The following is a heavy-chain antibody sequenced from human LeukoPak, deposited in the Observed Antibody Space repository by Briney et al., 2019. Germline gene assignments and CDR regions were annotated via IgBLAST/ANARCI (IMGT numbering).Heavy chain of an antibody. D-gene: IGHD3-10*01. CDR2: IYPGDSDT. CDR1: GYNFTSYW. CDR3: ARQSTGYYGSGSYSY. J-gene: IGHJ4*02. Sequence: GESLKISCKGSGYNFTSYWIGWVRQMPGKGLEWMGIIYPGDSDTRYSPSFQGQVTISADKSISTAYLQWSSLKASDTAMYYCARQSTGYYGSGSYSYWGQGTLVTVSS. V-gene: IGHV5-51*01.